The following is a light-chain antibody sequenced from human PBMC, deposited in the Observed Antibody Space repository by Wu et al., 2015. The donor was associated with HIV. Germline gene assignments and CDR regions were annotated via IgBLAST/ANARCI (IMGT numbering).Light chain of an antibody. J-gene: IGKJ3*01. Sequence: DIQMTQSPSSLSASVGDRVTITCRASQSISDSLNWYQQKPGKVPKLLIYVASNLQSGVPSRFSGSGSGTDFTLTISSLQPEDFATYYCQQSYSTPQTFGPGTKVDIK. V-gene: IGKV1-39*01. CDR3: QQSYSTPQT. CDR2: VAS. CDR1: QSISDS.